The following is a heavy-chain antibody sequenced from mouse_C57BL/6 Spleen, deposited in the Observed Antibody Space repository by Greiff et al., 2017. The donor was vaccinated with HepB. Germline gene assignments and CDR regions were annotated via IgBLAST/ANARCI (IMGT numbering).Heavy chain of an antibody. CDR2: IYPRSGYT. J-gene: IGHJ2*01. CDR3: ARAQLGRDY. CDR1: GYTFTSYG. D-gene: IGHD4-1*02. V-gene: IGHV1-81*01. Sequence: VQLQQSGAELARPGASVKLSCKASGYTFTSYGISWVKQRTGQGLEWIGEIYPRSGYTYYNEKLKGKATLTADKSSSTAYMELRSLTSEDAAVYFCARAQLGRDYWGQGTTLTVSS.